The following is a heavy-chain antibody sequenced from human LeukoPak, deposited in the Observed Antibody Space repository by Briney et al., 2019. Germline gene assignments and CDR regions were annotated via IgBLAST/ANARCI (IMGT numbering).Heavy chain of an antibody. J-gene: IGHJ3*02. Sequence: SETLSLTCTVSGGSISSYYWSWIRQPPGKGLEWIGYIYYSGSTNYNPSLKSRVTISVDTSKNQFSLKLSSVTAADTAVYYCARGNHYYDSGGYYYVGAFDIWGQGTMVTVSS. CDR2: IYYSGST. CDR1: GGSISSYY. CDR3: ARGNHYYDSGGYYYVGAFDI. D-gene: IGHD3-22*01. V-gene: IGHV4-59*01.